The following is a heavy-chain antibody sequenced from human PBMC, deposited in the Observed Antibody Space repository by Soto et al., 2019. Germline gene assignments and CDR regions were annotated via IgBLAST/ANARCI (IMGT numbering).Heavy chain of an antibody. V-gene: IGHV3-23*01. CDR2: ISGSGGST. D-gene: IGHD3-9*01. CDR1: GFTFSSYA. CDR3: AKGYYDILTGYSDLYSRDYMDV. Sequence: GGSLRLSCAASGFTFSSYAMSWVRQAPGKGLEWVSAISGSGGSTYYADSVKGRFTISRDNSKNTLYLQMNSLRAEDTAVYYCAKGYYDILTGYSDLYSRDYMDVWGKGTTVTVSS. J-gene: IGHJ6*03.